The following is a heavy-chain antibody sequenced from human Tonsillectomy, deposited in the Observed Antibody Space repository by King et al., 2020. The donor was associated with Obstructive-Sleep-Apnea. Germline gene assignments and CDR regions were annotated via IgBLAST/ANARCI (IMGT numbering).Heavy chain of an antibody. D-gene: IGHD3-10*01. J-gene: IGHJ3*02. V-gene: IGHV1-69*01. CDR2: IIPIFGTV. Sequence: QLVQSGAEVKKPGSSVKVSCKASAGTFSSYAISWVRQAPGQGLEWMGGIIPIFGTVNYAQTFQGRVTITADESTSTAYMELSSLRSEDTAVYYCARSGYGSGSYYAAFDIWGQGTMVTVSS. CDR1: AGTFSSYA. CDR3: ARSGYGSGSYYAAFDI.